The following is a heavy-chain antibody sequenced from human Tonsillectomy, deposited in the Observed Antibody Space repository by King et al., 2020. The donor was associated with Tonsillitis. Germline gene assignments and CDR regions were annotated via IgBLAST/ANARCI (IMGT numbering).Heavy chain of an antibody. J-gene: IGHJ2*01. D-gene: IGHD6-19*01. V-gene: IGHV3-30*18. CDR1: GFTFSRYG. Sequence: QLVQSGGGVVQPGRSLRLSCAASGFTFSRYGMHWVRQSPGEGLEWVAVIGNDGSVTYYADSVKGRFTLSRENSENPRYMQMNSLRVEDTAVYYCAKEIKQVAGDWYFDLWGRGTLVIVSS. CDR2: IGNDGSVT. CDR3: AKEIKQVAGDWYFDL.